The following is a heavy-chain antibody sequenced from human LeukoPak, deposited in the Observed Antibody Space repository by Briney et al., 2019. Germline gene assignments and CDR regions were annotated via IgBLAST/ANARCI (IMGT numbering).Heavy chain of an antibody. CDR1: GFTFNRDW. J-gene: IGHJ4*02. CDR2: IKEDGSEK. CDR3: ATKEPSTSGWSY. V-gene: IGHV3-7*01. D-gene: IGHD6-19*01. Sequence: GGSLRLSCAASGFTFNRDWTAWVRQAPGKGLEWVANIKEDGSEKNYVDSAKGRFTISRDNAVNSVYLQMNDLRAEDTGVYYCATKEPSTSGWSYWGQGTLVTVSS.